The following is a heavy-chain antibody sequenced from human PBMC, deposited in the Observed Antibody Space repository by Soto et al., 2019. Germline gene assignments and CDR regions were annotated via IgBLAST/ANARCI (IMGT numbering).Heavy chain of an antibody. Sequence: LVESLKISCRTSGYRFTSYWIAWVRQMPGKGLEWIGIIFPSDSDTRYSPSFQGQVTISADRSTSTVFLQWASLKASDTAVYFCARKDKSGYFNWFDPWGQGTLVTVSS. CDR2: IFPSDSDT. D-gene: IGHD3-22*01. CDR1: GYRFTSYW. J-gene: IGHJ5*02. CDR3: ARKDKSGYFNWFDP. V-gene: IGHV5-51*01.